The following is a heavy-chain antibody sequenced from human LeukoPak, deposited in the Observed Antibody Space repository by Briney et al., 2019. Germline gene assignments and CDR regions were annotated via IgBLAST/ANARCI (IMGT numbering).Heavy chain of an antibody. Sequence: GASVKVSCKASGYTFTGYYIHWVRQAPGQGLELMGWINPNSGGTNYAQKFQGRVTMTRDTSISTAYMALTRLRSDDTAVFYCARAPLGGPLRFFDDWGQGTLVTVSS. D-gene: IGHD3-3*01. CDR2: INPNSGGT. CDR3: ARAPLGGPLRFFDD. J-gene: IGHJ5*02. CDR1: GYTFTGYY. V-gene: IGHV1-2*02.